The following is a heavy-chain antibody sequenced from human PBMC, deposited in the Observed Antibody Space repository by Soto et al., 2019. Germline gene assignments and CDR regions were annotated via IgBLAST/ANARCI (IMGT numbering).Heavy chain of an antibody. V-gene: IGHV3-33*01. Sequence: QVQLVESGGGVVQPGRSLRLSCAASGFTFSSYGMHWVRQAPGKGLEWVAVIWYDGSNKYYADSVKGRFTISRDNSKNTLYLQMNSLRAEDTAVYYRARDGGYSSGWYIDYWGQGTLVTVSS. CDR2: IWYDGSNK. CDR3: ARDGGYSSGWYIDY. D-gene: IGHD6-19*01. CDR1: GFTFSSYG. J-gene: IGHJ4*02.